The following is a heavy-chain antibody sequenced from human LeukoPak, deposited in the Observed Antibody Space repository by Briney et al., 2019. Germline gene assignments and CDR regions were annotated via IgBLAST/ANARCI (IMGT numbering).Heavy chain of an antibody. Sequence: PGGSLRLSCAAYGFGFSTSWMHWVRQAPGKGLVWVARINGDGSTTNYADSVQGRFTISRDTAKNTLFLQMNSLGAEDTAVYYCIGPGTHSYWGQGTLVTVSS. CDR3: IGPGTHSY. J-gene: IGHJ4*02. V-gene: IGHV3-74*01. CDR2: INGDGSTT. CDR1: GFGFSTSW. D-gene: IGHD3-10*01.